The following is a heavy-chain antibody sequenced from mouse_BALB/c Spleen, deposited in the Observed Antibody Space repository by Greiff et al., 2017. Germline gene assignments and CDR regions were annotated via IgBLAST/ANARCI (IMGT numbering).Heavy chain of an antibody. CDR3: ASAYYYGSSYSTSWFAY. CDR1: GYSFTGYY. J-gene: IGHJ3*01. V-gene: IGHV1-31*01. CDR2: INPYNGAT. Sequence: DVKLQESGPELVKPGASVKISCKASGYSFTGYYMHWVKQSHVKSLEWIGRINPYNGATSYNQNFKDKASLTVDKSSSTAYMELHSLTSEDSAVYYCASAYYYGSSYSTSWFAYWGQGTLVTVSA. D-gene: IGHD1-1*01.